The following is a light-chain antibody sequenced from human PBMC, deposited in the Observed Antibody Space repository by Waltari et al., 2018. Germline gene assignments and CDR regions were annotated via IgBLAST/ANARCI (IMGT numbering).Light chain of an antibody. J-gene: IGLJ3*02. CDR1: SSDIGS. Sequence: QSALTQPASVSGSPGQSITISCTGTSSDIGSVSWYQQHPGMAPKPMIYEGTRLPSGLSNRFSGPQSGNTASLTISGLQAEDDADYYCCSFAGGSSWVFGGGTKVTVL. V-gene: IGLV2-23*01. CDR2: EGT. CDR3: CSFAGGSSWV.